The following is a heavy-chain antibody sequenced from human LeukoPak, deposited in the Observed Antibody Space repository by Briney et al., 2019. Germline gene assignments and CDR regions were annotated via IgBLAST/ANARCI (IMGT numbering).Heavy chain of an antibody. J-gene: IGHJ3*02. V-gene: IGHV4-31*03. CDR3: ARDATQVGSGSYYARRRAFDI. Sequence: SQTLSLTCTVSGGSISSGGYYWSWIRQHPGKGLEWIGYIYYSGSTYYNPSLKSRVTISVDTSKNQFSLKLSSVTAADTAVYYCARDATQVGSGSYYARRRAFDIWGQGTMVTVSS. CDR2: IYYSGST. CDR1: GGSISSGGYY. D-gene: IGHD3-10*01.